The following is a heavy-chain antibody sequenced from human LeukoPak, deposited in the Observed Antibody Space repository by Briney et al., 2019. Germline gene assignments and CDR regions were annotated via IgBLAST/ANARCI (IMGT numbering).Heavy chain of an antibody. CDR2: IWFDGSDK. V-gene: IGHV3-33*01. Sequence: PGGSLRLSCAASGFTFSSYGMHWVRQAPDKGLEWVAVIWFDGSDKYYADSVKGRFTISRDNSKNKLYLQMNSLRAEDTAVYYCARDGYSGYDFYFDYWGQGTLVTVSS. J-gene: IGHJ4*02. CDR1: GFTFSSYG. CDR3: ARDGYSGYDFYFDY. D-gene: IGHD5-12*01.